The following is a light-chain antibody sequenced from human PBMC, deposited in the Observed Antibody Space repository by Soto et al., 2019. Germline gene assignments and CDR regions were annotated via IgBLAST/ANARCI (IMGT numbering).Light chain of an antibody. V-gene: IGKV3-15*01. Sequence: EIVMTQSPATLSVSPGEGAALSCRASQSVRTSLAWFQQKPGQAPRLLISDASTRATGVPARFSGSGSGTEFTLPISSVQSEDFAVYYCQQYNNWPPWTFGQGTKVEIK. CDR3: QQYNNWPPWT. J-gene: IGKJ1*01. CDR1: QSVRTS. CDR2: DAS.